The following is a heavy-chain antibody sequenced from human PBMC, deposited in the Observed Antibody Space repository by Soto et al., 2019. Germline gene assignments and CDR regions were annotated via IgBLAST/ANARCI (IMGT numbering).Heavy chain of an antibody. J-gene: IGHJ5*02. CDR1: GGSITSSSHF. V-gene: IGHV4-39*01. CDR2: IYFTGNT. CDR3: AGQTFTIAAASYGRSNWFEP. D-gene: IGHD6-25*01. Sequence: PSETLSLTCTASGGSITSSSHFWGWVRQPPGKGLEWIGTIYFTGNTYYTPSPKSRLTMSIDTSKNEFSLRLNSVTAAYTAVYYCAGQTFTIAAASYGRSNWFEPWGPGTLVTVSS.